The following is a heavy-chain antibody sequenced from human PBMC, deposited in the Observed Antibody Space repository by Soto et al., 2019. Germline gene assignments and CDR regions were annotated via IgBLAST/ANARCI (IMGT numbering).Heavy chain of an antibody. CDR3: AGDYASGSYRFDY. V-gene: IGHV4-59*01. D-gene: IGHD3-10*01. J-gene: IGHJ4*02. Sequence: QVQLQESGPGLVKPSETLSLTCSVSGDSFSSYSWSWIRQPPGRGLELIGYIYYSGSTTYNPSLKSRLTMSIDTSKNQFSLRLTSVTAADTAIYYCAGDYASGSYRFDYWGQGTLVTVSS. CDR2: IYYSGST. CDR1: GDSFSSYS.